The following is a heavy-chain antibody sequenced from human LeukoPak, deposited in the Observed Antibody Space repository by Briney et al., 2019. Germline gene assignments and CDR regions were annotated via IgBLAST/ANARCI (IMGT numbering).Heavy chain of an antibody. CDR2: IWNDGSTK. CDR3: ARDAGFTGSYYDY. CDR1: RFTFSSYG. Sequence: GGSLRLSCAASRFTFSSYGMHWVRQAPGKGLEWVAVIWNDGSTKYYGDSVKGRFTISRDNSKNTLYLQMNSLRAEDTAVYYCARDAGFTGSYYDYWGQGTLVTVSS. J-gene: IGHJ4*02. V-gene: IGHV3-33*01. D-gene: IGHD3-10*01.